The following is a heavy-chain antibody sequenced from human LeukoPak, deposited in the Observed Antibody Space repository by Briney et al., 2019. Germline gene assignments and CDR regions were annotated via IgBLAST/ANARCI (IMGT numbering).Heavy chain of an antibody. CDR2: ITSGSGSNV. CDR3: ARHGSWSFDY. V-gene: IGHV3-23*01. D-gene: IGHD6-13*01. CDR1: GFTFSSHA. J-gene: IGHJ4*02. Sequence: GGSLRLSCAASGFTFSSHAMSWVRQAPGKGLEWVSAITSGSGSNVYYTDSLKGRFTTSRDNSKNTLYLHMNSLRAEDTAVYYCARHGSWSFDYWGQGTLVTVSA.